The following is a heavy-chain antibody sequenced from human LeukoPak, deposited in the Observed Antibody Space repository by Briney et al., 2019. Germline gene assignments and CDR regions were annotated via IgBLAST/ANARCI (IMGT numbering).Heavy chain of an antibody. V-gene: IGHV1-2*02. J-gene: IGHJ5*02. D-gene: IGHD4-17*01. CDR1: GYTFTGYY. CDR2: INPNSGGT. CDR3: ARVSLFYGDYAHPWFDP. Sequence: ASVEVSCKASGYTFTGYYMHWVRQAPGQGLEWMGWINPNSGGTNYAQKFQGRVTMTRDTSISTAYMELSRLRSDDTAVYYCARVSLFYGDYAHPWFDPWGQGPLVTVSS.